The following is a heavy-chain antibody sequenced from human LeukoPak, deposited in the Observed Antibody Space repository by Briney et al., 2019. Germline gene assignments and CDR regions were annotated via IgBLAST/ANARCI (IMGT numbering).Heavy chain of an antibody. CDR2: INPRGGNT. CDR3: ALRGASYYYGSGSINDAFDI. V-gene: IGHV1-46*01. J-gene: IGHJ3*02. Sequence: ASVKVSCKASRYIFTRYFMHWVRQAPGQGVEWMGIINPRGGNTNYAQKFQSRVTMTRDTSTSTVYMELSRLTSEDTAVYYCALRGASYYYGSGSINDAFDIWGQGTMVTVSS. CDR1: RYIFTRYF. D-gene: IGHD3-10*01.